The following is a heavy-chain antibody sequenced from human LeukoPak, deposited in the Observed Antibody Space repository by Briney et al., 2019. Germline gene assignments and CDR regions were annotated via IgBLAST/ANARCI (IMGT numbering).Heavy chain of an antibody. D-gene: IGHD3-22*01. CDR3: ARQPKPYYYDSSGYPDAFDI. CDR1: GFTFSSYE. V-gene: IGHV3-7*01. J-gene: IGHJ3*02. CDR2: IKHDGSEK. Sequence: GGSLRLSCAASGFTFSSYEMNWVRQAPGKGLEWVANIKHDGSEKYYVDSVKGRFTISRDNAKNSLYLQMNSLRAEDTAVYYCARQPKPYYYDSSGYPDAFDIWGQGAMVTVS.